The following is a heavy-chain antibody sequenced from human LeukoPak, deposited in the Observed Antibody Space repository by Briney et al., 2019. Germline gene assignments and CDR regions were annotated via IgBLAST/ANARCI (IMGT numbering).Heavy chain of an antibody. D-gene: IGHD3-16*01. CDR2: IKPDGSER. CDR3: ARDWGAYCHFFDS. CDR1: GFSMSVYW. J-gene: IGHJ4*02. V-gene: IGHV3-7*01. Sequence: HTGGSLRLSCEASGFSMSVYWMSWVRQPPGKGLEWVGNIKPDGSERNYMDSVKGRFTISRDNAKKSLYLQMNSLRAEDTAVYYCARDWGAYCHFFDSWGQGALVTVSS.